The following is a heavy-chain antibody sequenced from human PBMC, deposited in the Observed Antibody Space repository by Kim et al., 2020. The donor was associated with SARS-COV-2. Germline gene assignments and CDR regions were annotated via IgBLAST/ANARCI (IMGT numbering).Heavy chain of an antibody. Sequence: ADSVKGRFTISRDNAKNTLYLQMNSLRAEDTAVYYCARDPDTAMVTGVGIWGQGTMVTVSS. V-gene: IGHV3-74*01. J-gene: IGHJ3*02. D-gene: IGHD5-18*01. CDR3: ARDPDTAMVTGVGI.